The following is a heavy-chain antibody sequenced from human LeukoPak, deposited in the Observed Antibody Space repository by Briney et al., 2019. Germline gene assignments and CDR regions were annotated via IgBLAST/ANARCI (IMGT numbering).Heavy chain of an antibody. Sequence: GASVKVSRKASGYTFTGYYVHWVRQAPGQGLEGMGWINPNSGGTNYAQKFQGRVTLTRDTSISTAYMELSRLRSDDTAVYYCAREIAAAGTRYFQHWGQGTLVTVSS. V-gene: IGHV1-2*02. CDR2: INPNSGGT. D-gene: IGHD6-13*01. CDR1: GYTFTGYY. CDR3: AREIAAAGTRYFQH. J-gene: IGHJ1*01.